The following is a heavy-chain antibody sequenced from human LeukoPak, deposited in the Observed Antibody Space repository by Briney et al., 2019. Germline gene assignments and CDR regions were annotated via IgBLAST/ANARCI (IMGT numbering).Heavy chain of an antibody. CDR2: IIPILGIA. Sequence: SVKVSCKASGGTFSSYAISWVRQAPGQRLEWMGRIIPILGIANYAQKFQGRVTITADKSTSTAYMELSSLRSEDTAVYYCARSYCSGYLSFDYWGQGTLVTVSS. V-gene: IGHV1-69*04. CDR3: ARSYCSGYLSFDY. CDR1: GGTFSSYA. J-gene: IGHJ4*02. D-gene: IGHD2-15*01.